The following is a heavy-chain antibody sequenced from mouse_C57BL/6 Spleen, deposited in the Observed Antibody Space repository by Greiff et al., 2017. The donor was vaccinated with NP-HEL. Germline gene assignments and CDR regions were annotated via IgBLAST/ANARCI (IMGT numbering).Heavy chain of an antibody. CDR2: ISDGGSYT. D-gene: IGHD2-1*01. Sequence: EVKLMESGGGLVKPGGSLKLSCAASGFTFSSYAMSWVRQTPEKRLEWVATISDGGSYTYYPDNVKGRFTISRDNAKNNLYLQMSHLKSEDTAMYYCARDYGNYGKMDYWGQGTSVTVSS. CDR3: ARDYGNYGKMDY. J-gene: IGHJ4*01. CDR1: GFTFSSYA. V-gene: IGHV5-4*01.